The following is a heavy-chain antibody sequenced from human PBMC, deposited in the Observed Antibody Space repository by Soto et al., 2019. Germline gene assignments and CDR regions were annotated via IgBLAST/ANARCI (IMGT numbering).Heavy chain of an antibody. CDR2: INHSGST. Sequence: SVPQSVPCAVAGGSSGGFYWSWIRKPQGKGLEWIGEINHSGSTKYNPSLKSRVTISVDTSKTQFSLNLSSVTAADTAVYYCRRGRDMWLAHGFGFRGQPPLGTRSS. J-gene: IGHJ4*02. V-gene: IGHV4-34*01. D-gene: IGHD3-22*01. CDR3: RRGRDMWLAHGFGF. CDR1: GGSSGGFY.